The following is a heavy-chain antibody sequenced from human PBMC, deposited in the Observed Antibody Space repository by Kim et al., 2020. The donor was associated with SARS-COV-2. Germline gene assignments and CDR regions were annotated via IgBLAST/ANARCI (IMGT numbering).Heavy chain of an antibody. CDR3: ARGKSVVRGVTPNFHY. J-gene: IGHJ4*02. D-gene: IGHD3-10*01. CDR2: TYYRSKWSN. CDR1: GDSVSSYSAT. Sequence: SQTLSLTCAISGDSVSSYSATWNWIRQSPSRGLEWLGRTYYRSKWSNDYAAFVKSRVTINPDTSKNQFSLQLNSVTPEDTALYYCARGKSVVRGVTPNFHYWGQGTLVNVPS. V-gene: IGHV6-1*01.